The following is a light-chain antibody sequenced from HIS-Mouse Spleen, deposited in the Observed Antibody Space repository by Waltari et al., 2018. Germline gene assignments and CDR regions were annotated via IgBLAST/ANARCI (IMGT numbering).Light chain of an antibody. J-gene: IGKJ2*01. V-gene: IGKV3-11*01. Sequence: EIVSTQSPATLSMSPGERATLSGRASQRVSSYLAWYQQKPGQAPRLLIYDASNRATGIPAGFSGSGSGTDFTLTISSLEPEDFAVYYCQQRSNWPLFGQGTKLEIK. CDR3: QQRSNWPL. CDR1: QRVSSY. CDR2: DAS.